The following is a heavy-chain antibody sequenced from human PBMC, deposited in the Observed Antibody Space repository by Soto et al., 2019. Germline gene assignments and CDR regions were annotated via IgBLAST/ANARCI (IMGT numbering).Heavy chain of an antibody. CDR1: GFTFSSYN. Sequence: EVQLVESGGGLVKPGGSLRLSCTASGFTFSSYNMNWVRQAPGKGLEWVSYISTWSSYSFYADSVKGRFTISRDNSVNSLYLQLDSLRDEDTAVYYCARASHDYGALDYWGQGALVTVSS. V-gene: IGHV3-21*02. D-gene: IGHD4-17*01. CDR3: ARASHDYGALDY. CDR2: ISTWSSYS. J-gene: IGHJ4*02.